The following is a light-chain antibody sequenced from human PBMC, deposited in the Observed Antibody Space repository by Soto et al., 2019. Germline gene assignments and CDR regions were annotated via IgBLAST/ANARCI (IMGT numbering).Light chain of an antibody. CDR2: AAS. CDR1: QSISSY. J-gene: IGKJ3*01. Sequence: DIQMTQSPSSLSASVGDRVTITCRASQSISSYLNWYQQKPGKAPKLLIYAASSLQSGVPSRFSGSGSGTDFTLTISSLQPEDFATYYCQQRYRTPPTFGPGTKVDIK. CDR3: QQRYRTPPT. V-gene: IGKV1-39*01.